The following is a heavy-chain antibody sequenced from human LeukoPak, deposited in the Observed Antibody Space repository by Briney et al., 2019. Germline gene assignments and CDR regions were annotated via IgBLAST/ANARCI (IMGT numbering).Heavy chain of an antibody. CDR1: GXTFSNYA. Sequence: GGSLRLSWAASGXTFSNYAMSWVRQAPGKGLDWVSGITSTGGTTYYADSVQGRFTISRDNSRNTLYLQMNSLRAEDTAVYYCAKDGRNSPLMWGQGTVVSVSS. CDR2: ITSTGGTT. D-gene: IGHD2/OR15-2a*01. V-gene: IGHV3-23*01. CDR3: AKDGRNSPLM. J-gene: IGHJ3*02.